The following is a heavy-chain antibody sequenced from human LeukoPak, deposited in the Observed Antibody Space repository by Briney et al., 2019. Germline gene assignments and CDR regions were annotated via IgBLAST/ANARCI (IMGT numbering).Heavy chain of an antibody. CDR1: GLTFSSYS. V-gene: IGHV3-21*01. J-gene: IGHJ4*02. CDR2: ISSSSSYI. Sequence: GGSLRLSCAASGLTFSSYSMNWDRQAPGKGLEWVSSISSSSSYIYYADSVKGRFTISRDNAKNSLYLQMNSLRAEDTAVYYCARDVMRTVAGFIDYWGRGTLVTVSS. D-gene: IGHD6-19*01. CDR3: ARDVMRTVAGFIDY.